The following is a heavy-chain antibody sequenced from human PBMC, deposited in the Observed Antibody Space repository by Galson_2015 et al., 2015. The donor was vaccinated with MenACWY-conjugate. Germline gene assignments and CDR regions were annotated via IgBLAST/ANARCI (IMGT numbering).Heavy chain of an antibody. CDR2: ISGSGGST. CDR1: GFTFSSYA. D-gene: IGHD3-10*01. Sequence: SLRLFCAASGFTFSSYAMSWVRQAPGKGLEWVSAISGSGGSTYYADSVKGRFTISRDNSKNTLYLQMNSLRAEDTAVYYCAKGVVSYGSGSYFDYWGQGTLVTVSS. CDR3: AKGVVSYGSGSYFDY. V-gene: IGHV3-23*01. J-gene: IGHJ4*02.